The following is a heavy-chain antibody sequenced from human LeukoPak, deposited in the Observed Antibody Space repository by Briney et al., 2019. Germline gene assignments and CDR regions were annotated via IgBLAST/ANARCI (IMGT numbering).Heavy chain of an antibody. Sequence: SETLSLTCAVYGGSFSGYYWSWIRQPPGKGLEWIGEINHSGSTNYNPSLKSRVTISVDTSKNQFSLKLSSVTAADTAVYYCARFIVVVPAAKLSAYYYYGMDVWGQGTTATVSS. J-gene: IGHJ6*02. CDR1: GGSFSGYY. D-gene: IGHD2-2*01. V-gene: IGHV4-34*01. CDR2: INHSGST. CDR3: ARFIVVVPAAKLSAYYYYGMDV.